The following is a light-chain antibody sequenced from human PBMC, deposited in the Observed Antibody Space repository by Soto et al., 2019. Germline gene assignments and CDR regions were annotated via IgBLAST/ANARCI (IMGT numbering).Light chain of an antibody. CDR1: QSILFNSNNKNY. Sequence: DIVMTQSPDSLAVSLGERATINCKSSQSILFNSNNKNYLVWYQQRPGQSPKLLLYWASSREPGVPDRFSGSGSGKDFTLTISSLQADDVAVYYCQQYFRTPYTFGPGNKVEIX. J-gene: IGKJ2*01. CDR3: QQYFRTPYT. CDR2: WAS. V-gene: IGKV4-1*01.